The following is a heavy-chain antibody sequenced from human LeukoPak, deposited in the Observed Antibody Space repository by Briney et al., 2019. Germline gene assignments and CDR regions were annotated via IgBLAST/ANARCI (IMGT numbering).Heavy chain of an antibody. Sequence: SETLSLTCTVSGGSISSYYWSRIRQPAGKGLEWIGRIYTSGSTNYNPSLKSRVTMSVDTSKNQFSLKLSSVTAADTAVYYCASVERIAVAGKPVPYFDYWGQGTLVTVSS. J-gene: IGHJ4*02. CDR1: GGSISSYY. CDR2: IYTSGST. V-gene: IGHV4-4*07. D-gene: IGHD6-19*01. CDR3: ASVERIAVAGKPVPYFDY.